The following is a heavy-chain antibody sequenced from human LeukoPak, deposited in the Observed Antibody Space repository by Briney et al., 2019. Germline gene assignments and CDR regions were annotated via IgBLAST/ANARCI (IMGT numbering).Heavy chain of an antibody. Sequence: GGSLRLSCAASGFTFSSYGMHWVRQAPGKGLEWVAVISYDGSNKYYADSVKGRFTISRDNSKNTLYLQMNSLRAEDTAVYYCAKDQWIWELPIQHYYYGMDVWGQGTTVTVSS. J-gene: IGHJ6*02. CDR3: AKDQWIWELPIQHYYYGMDV. V-gene: IGHV3-30*18. CDR1: GFTFSSYG. D-gene: IGHD1-26*01. CDR2: ISYDGSNK.